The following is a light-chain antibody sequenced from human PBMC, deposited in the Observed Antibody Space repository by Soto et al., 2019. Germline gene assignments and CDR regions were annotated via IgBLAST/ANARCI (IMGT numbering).Light chain of an antibody. V-gene: IGKV1-39*01. CDR2: GAS. Sequence: DIQMTQSPSSLSASVGDRVTITCRASQSVYNYLNWYQQKPGKAPKLLISGASSLRTGVPSRFSGSVSGTDFTLTISSLQPEDFATFYCHQSYSTPQTFGQGTRLEI. J-gene: IGKJ5*01. CDR3: HQSYSTPQT. CDR1: QSVYNY.